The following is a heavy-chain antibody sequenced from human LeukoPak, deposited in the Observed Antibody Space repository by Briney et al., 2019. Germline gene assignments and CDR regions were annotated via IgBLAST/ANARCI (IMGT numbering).Heavy chain of an antibody. CDR3: VRAVGSYYFDS. CDR1: SYSVSSGYY. Sequence: SETLSLTCAVSSYSVSSGYYWGWVRQPPGQGLEWIRSISHSGSTYYNPSFKSRATISIDTSKNQFSLKLNSVTAADTAMYYCVRAVGSYYFDSWGQGTQVAVSS. V-gene: IGHV4-38-2*01. D-gene: IGHD6-13*01. CDR2: ISHSGST. J-gene: IGHJ4*02.